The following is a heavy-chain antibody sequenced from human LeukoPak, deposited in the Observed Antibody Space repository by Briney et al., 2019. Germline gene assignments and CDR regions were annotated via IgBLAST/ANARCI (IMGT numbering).Heavy chain of an antibody. CDR1: GFTFSSYW. J-gene: IGHJ4*02. CDR3: ARERGGIQLWLHWFDY. CDR2: IKQDGSEK. D-gene: IGHD5-18*01. Sequence: GGSLRLSCAASGFTFSSYWMSWVRQASGKGLEWVANIKQDGSEKYYVDSVKGRFTISRDNAKNSLYLQMNSLRAEDTAVYYCARERGGIQLWLHWFDYWGQGTLVTVSS. V-gene: IGHV3-7*01.